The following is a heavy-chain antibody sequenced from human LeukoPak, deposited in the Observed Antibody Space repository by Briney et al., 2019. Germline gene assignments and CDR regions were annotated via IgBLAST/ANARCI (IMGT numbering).Heavy chain of an antibody. Sequence: GGCLRLSCAASGFTVSDYEISWVRQAPGKGLEWRSYVTGSGTTTQYADSVRDRFTISRDNAKNSLYLQMNSLRADDTAAYYCVRDRGGESSGDNLFDPWGQGTLVTVSS. V-gene: IGHV3-48*03. J-gene: IGHJ5*02. D-gene: IGHD2-21*01. CDR2: VTGSGTTT. CDR1: GFTVSDYE. CDR3: VRDRGGESSGDNLFDP.